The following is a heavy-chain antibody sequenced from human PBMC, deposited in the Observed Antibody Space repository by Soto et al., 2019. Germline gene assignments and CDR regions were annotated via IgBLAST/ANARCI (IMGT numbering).Heavy chain of an antibody. CDR3: ARDRDFTQIFDY. D-gene: IGHD3-3*01. V-gene: IGHV3-33*01. CDR1: GFTFSSYG. Sequence: GGSLRLSCAASGFTFSSYGMHWVRQAPGKGLEWVAVIWYDGSNKYYADSVKGRFTISRDNSKNTLYLQMNSLRAEDTAVYYCARDRDFTQIFDYWGQGTLVTVSS. J-gene: IGHJ4*02. CDR2: IWYDGSNK.